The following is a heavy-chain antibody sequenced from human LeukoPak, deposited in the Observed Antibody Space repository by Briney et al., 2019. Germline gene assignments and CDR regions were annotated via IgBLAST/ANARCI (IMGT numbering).Heavy chain of an antibody. J-gene: IGHJ6*02. CDR2: FSVYNGNT. Sequence: ASVKVSCKASGYTFTSYGISWVRQAPEQGLGWMGWFSVYNGNTNYAQKLQGRVTMTTDTSTSTAYMELGSLRSDDTAVYYCARLFSIYCSGGSCYYYYGMDVWGQGTTVTVSS. V-gene: IGHV1-18*01. CDR1: GYTFTSYG. D-gene: IGHD2-15*01. CDR3: ARLFSIYCSGGSCYYYYGMDV.